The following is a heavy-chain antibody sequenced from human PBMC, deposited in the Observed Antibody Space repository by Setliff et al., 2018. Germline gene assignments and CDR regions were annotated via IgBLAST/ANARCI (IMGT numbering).Heavy chain of an antibody. D-gene: IGHD3-22*01. CDR2: INPNSGGT. Sequence: ASVKVSCKASGYTFTTYAMSWMRQAPGQGLEWMGWINPNSGGTNYAQKFQGRVTMTRDTSISTAYMELSRLRSDDTAMYYCARAYDSSGYYYYWGQGTLVTVSS. V-gene: IGHV1-2*02. CDR1: GYTFTTYA. CDR3: ARAYDSSGYYYY. J-gene: IGHJ4*02.